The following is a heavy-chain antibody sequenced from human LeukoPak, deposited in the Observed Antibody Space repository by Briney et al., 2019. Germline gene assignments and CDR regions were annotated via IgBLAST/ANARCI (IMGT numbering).Heavy chain of an antibody. CDR2: IYYSGST. CDR1: GDSISSGGYY. Sequence: SETLSLTCTVSGDSISSGGYYWSWIRQHPGKGLEWIGYIYYSGSTYYNPSLKSRVTISVDTSKNQFSLKLSSVTAADTAVYYCARPYYYDSSGYSFDYWGQGTLVTVSS. J-gene: IGHJ4*02. CDR3: ARPYYYDSSGYSFDY. D-gene: IGHD3-22*01. V-gene: IGHV4-31*03.